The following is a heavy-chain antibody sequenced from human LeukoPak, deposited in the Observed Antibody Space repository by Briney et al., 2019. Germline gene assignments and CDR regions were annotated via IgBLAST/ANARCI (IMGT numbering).Heavy chain of an antibody. CDR3: ARRFDTSGWVDY. CDR2: IYYSGST. J-gene: IGHJ4*02. V-gene: IGHV4-59*08. D-gene: IGHD6-19*01. Sequence: PSETLSLTCTVSGGSISSYYWSWIRQPPGKGLEWIGYIYYSGSTNYNPSLKSRVTISIDTSKNQFSLKLGSVTAADTAVYYCARRFDTSGWVDYWGQGTLVTVSS. CDR1: GGSISSYY.